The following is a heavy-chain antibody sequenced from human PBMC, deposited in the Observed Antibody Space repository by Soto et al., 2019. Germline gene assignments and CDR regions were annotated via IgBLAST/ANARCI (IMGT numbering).Heavy chain of an antibody. CDR3: ARGGGFCGGDCYKGGIDY. J-gene: IGHJ4*02. V-gene: IGHV3-30-3*01. Sequence: GGSLRLSCAASGFTFSPDTMHWVRQAPGKGLEWVAVISYDGSTDYNPDSVKGRFTISRDNPKNTVYLQMNSLRAEDTAIYYCARGGGFCGGDCYKGGIDYWGQGALVTVSS. CDR2: ISYDGSTD. D-gene: IGHD2-21*02. CDR1: GFTFSPDT.